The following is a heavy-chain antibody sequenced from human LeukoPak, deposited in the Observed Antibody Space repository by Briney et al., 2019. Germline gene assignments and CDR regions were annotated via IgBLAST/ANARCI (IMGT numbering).Heavy chain of an antibody. CDR2: IKPDASEK. V-gene: IGHV3-7*02. Sequence: GGALRLSCAASGFTFSGNWMSWVRQAPGKGLEGVANIKPDASEKYFVDSVKGRFTISRDNAKNSLYLQMNSLRAEDTAVYYCSTSHMVAANIFEYWGQGTLVTVSS. D-gene: IGHD2-15*01. CDR3: STSHMVAANIFEY. CDR1: GFTFSGNW. J-gene: IGHJ4*02.